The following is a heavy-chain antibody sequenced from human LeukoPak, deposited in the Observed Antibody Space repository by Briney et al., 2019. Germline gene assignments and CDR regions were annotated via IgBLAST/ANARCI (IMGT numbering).Heavy chain of an antibody. J-gene: IGHJ4*02. D-gene: IGHD3-10*01. CDR1: GGSFSGYY. Sequence: PSETLSLTCTVYGGSFSGYYWTWIRQPPGKGLEWIGSIYYSGSTYYNPSLKSRVTISVDTSKNQFSLKLSSVTAADTAVYYCARDIKSILEWDQRWSYYDHWGQGTLVTVSS. CDR3: ARDIKSILEWDQRWSYYDH. CDR2: IYYSGST. V-gene: IGHV4-34*01.